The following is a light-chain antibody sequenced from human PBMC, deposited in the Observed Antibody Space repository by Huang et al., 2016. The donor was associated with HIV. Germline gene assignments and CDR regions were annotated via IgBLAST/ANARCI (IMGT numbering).Light chain of an antibody. Sequence: DIQMTQSPSTLSASVGDRVTITCRASQSISDWLAWYQQKPGKAPKVLIFKASRLESVVPSRFSGSGSGTDFTLTISSLQPDDFATYYCQQYKTYTFGQGTKVEIK. CDR2: KAS. CDR1: QSISDW. CDR3: QQYKTYT. J-gene: IGKJ2*01. V-gene: IGKV1-5*03.